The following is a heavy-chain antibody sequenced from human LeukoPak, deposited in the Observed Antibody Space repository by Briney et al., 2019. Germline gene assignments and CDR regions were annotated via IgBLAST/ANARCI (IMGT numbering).Heavy chain of an antibody. CDR3: ARALLWFGELSGMDV. Sequence: PSETLSLTCTVSGGSISSYYWSWIRQPPGKGLEWIGYIYYSESTNYNPSLKSRVTISVDTSKNQFSLKLSSVTAADTAVYYCARALLWFGELSGMDVWGQGTTVTVSS. CDR2: IYYSEST. D-gene: IGHD3-10*01. J-gene: IGHJ6*02. CDR1: GGSISSYY. V-gene: IGHV4-59*01.